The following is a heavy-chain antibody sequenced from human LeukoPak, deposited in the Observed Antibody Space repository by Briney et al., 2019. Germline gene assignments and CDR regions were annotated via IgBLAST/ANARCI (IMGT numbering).Heavy chain of an antibody. CDR2: IDSSGGYM. Sequence: GGSLRLSCEASGFTFNTYSMNWARQALGKGLEWVSSIDSSGGYMFYADSVKGRFIISRDNAKDSLYLQMNSLRVEDTAVYYCLRGDRRDYWGQGTLVTVSS. CDR1: GFTFNTYS. V-gene: IGHV3-21*06. J-gene: IGHJ4*02. CDR3: LRGDRRDY.